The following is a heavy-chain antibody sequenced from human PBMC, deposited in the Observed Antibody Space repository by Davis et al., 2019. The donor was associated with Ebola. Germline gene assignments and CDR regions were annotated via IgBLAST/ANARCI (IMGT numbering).Heavy chain of an antibody. CDR1: GGSISSYY. D-gene: IGHD6-13*01. J-gene: IGHJ6*02. CDR2: IYYSGST. Sequence: SETLSLTCTVSGGSISSYYWSWIRQPPGKGLEWIGYIYYSGSTNYNPSLKSRFTISVDTSKNQFSLKLSSVTAADTAVYYCARVPVHSSSWYGYYYYGMDVWGQGTTVTVSS. V-gene: IGHV4-59*01. CDR3: ARVPVHSSSWYGYYYYGMDV.